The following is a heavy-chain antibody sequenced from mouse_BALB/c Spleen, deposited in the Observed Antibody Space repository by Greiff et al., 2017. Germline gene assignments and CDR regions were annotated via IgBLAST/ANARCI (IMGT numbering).Heavy chain of an antibody. V-gene: IGHV5-12-1*01. Sequence: EVHLVESGGGLVKPGGSLKLSCAASGFAFSSYDMSWVRQTPEKRLEWVAYISSGGGSTYYPDTVKGRFTISRDNAKNTLYLQMSSLKAEDTAMYYCGRHRYEAMDYWGQGTSVTVSS. CDR2: ISSGGGST. D-gene: IGHD2-14*01. CDR1: GFAFSSYD. CDR3: GRHRYEAMDY. J-gene: IGHJ4*01.